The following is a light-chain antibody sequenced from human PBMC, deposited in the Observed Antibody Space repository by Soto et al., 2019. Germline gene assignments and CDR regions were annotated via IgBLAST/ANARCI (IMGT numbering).Light chain of an antibody. V-gene: IGLV2-14*01. CDR3: SSYAVSTPLVI. J-gene: IGLJ2*01. Sequence: QSALTQPASVSGSPGQSITISCTGTSSDVGDYNYVSWYQHHPGKAPKLVIFEVSNRPSGVSNRFSGSKSGNTASLTISGLRAEDEADYYCSSYAVSTPLVIFGGGTKLTVL. CDR2: EVS. CDR1: SSDVGDYNY.